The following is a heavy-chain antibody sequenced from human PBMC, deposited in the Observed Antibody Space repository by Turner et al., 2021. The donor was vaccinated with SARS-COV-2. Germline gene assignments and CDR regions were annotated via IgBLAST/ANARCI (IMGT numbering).Heavy chain of an antibody. V-gene: IGHV4-59*08. J-gene: IGHJ6*02. D-gene: IGHD1-26*01. CDR1: GGSISSKS. CDR2: FYKIGSI. Sequence: QVQLQESGPGLVRPSETLSLTCTVSGGSISSKSWSWIRQSPGRGLEVIGYFYKIGSIDYNPTLRSRVTISVETSKNQLSLNLISVTAADTAVYYCARHQGSASGYDHGMNVWGQGTAVIVSS. CDR3: ARHQGSASGYDHGMNV.